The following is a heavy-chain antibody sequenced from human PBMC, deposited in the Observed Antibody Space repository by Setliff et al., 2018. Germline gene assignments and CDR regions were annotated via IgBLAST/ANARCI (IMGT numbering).Heavy chain of an antibody. CDR3: ARDRSTVIRGVTSFFYYYMDV. J-gene: IGHJ6*03. CDR2: IVYSDTA. V-gene: IGHV4-59*11. Sequence: SETLSLTCTVSGGSIGPHHWSWIRQAPGKGLEWIGHIVYSDTAKYNPSLESRAAISVDSSKNQFSLKLRSVTAADTAVYYCARDRSTVIRGVTSFFYYYMDVWGGGTTVTVSS. CDR1: GGSIGPHH. D-gene: IGHD3-10*01.